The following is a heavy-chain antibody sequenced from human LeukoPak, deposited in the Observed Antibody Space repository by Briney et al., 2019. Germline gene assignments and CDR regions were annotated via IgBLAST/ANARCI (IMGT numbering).Heavy chain of an antibody. D-gene: IGHD2-15*01. CDR2: IYYSGST. CDR1: GGSISSSSYY. J-gene: IGHJ3*02. CDR3: ARGGYCSGGSCYRVVSDAFDI. V-gene: IGHV4-39*07. Sequence: SETLSLTCTVSGGSISSSSYYWGWIRQPPGKGLEWIGSIYYSGSTYYNPSLKSRVTMSVDTSKNQFSLKLSSVTAADTAVYYCARGGYCSGGSCYRVVSDAFDIWGQGTMVTVSS.